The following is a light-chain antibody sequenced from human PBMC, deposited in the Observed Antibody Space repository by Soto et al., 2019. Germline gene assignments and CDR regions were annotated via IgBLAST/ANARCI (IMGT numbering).Light chain of an antibody. CDR3: QQYYSTPPIT. CDR1: QSVLYSSNNKNY. J-gene: IGKJ5*01. V-gene: IGKV4-1*01. Sequence: DIVMTQSPDSLAVSLCERATINCKSSQSVLYSSNNKNYLSWYQQKPGQPPKLLIYWASTRESGVPDRFSGSGSGTDFALTISSLQAEDVAVYYCQQYYSTPPITLGQRTRLEIK. CDR2: WAS.